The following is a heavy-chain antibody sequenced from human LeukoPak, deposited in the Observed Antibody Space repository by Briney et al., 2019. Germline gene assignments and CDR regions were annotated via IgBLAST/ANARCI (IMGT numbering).Heavy chain of an antibody. Sequence: GGSLRLSCAASGFTFSSYGMSWVRQAPGKGLEWVSAISGSGDSTYYADSVKGRFTISRDNSKNTLHLQMNSRRAEDTAVYYCAKVRYNSGWSFDYWGQGTLVTVSS. V-gene: IGHV3-23*01. CDR3: AKVRYNSGWSFDY. J-gene: IGHJ4*02. CDR2: ISGSGDST. D-gene: IGHD6-19*01. CDR1: GFTFSSYG.